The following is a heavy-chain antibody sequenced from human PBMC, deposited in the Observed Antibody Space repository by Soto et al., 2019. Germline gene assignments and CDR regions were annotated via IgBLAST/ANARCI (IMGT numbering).Heavy chain of an antibody. CDR1: EDTFRNYA. V-gene: IGHV1-69*06. D-gene: IGHD3-22*01. Sequence: QVELVQSGAEVKKPGSSVKVSCQASEDTFRNYAISWVRQAPGQGLEWMGWIIPIFGTANYAQKFQGRVTITAHTSAHTVYLELSSLRSEDTAVYYCASTKYDSSAYYYWYLGLWGRGTLVTVSS. CDR2: IIPIFGTA. CDR3: ASTKYDSSAYYYWYLGL. J-gene: IGHJ2*01.